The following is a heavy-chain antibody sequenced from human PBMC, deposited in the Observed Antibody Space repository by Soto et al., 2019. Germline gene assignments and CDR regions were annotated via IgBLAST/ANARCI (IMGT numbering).Heavy chain of an antibody. Sequence: RGESLKISCQGSGYRFNTYWIGWVRQMPGKGLEWMGIIYPGDSDTKYSPSFQGQVTISADKSISTAYLQWSSLKASDTAMYYCARHIGAYYDNNGYPYFDYWGQGTRVTVSS. V-gene: IGHV5-51*01. J-gene: IGHJ4*02. D-gene: IGHD3-22*01. CDR3: ARHIGAYYDNNGYPYFDY. CDR2: IYPGDSDT. CDR1: GYRFNTYW.